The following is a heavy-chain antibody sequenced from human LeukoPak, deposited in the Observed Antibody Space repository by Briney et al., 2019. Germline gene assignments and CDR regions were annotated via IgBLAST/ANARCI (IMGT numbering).Heavy chain of an antibody. CDR3: AKDSEDRSNYYDSSGYFDY. D-gene: IGHD3-22*01. Sequence: ASVKVSCKASGYTFTSYDINWVRQATGQGLEWMGWMNPNSDNTGYEQKFQGRLTITRNTSISTAYMELSSLRSEDTALYYCAKDSEDRSNYYDSSGYFDYWGQGTLVTVSS. J-gene: IGHJ4*02. CDR1: GYTFTSYD. V-gene: IGHV1-8*03. CDR2: MNPNSDNT.